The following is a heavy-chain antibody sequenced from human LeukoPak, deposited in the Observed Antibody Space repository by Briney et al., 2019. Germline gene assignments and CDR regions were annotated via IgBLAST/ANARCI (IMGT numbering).Heavy chain of an antibody. CDR2: IYHSGST. Sequence: SETLSLTCTVSGYSISSGYYWGWIRQPPGKGLEWIGSIYHSGSTYYNPSLKSRVTIPVDTSKNQFSLKLSSVTAADTAVYYCARSPKTCSGGSCYSFRLINWFDPWGQGTLVTVSS. D-gene: IGHD2-15*01. J-gene: IGHJ5*02. V-gene: IGHV4-38-2*02. CDR3: ARSPKTCSGGSCYSFRLINWFDP. CDR1: GYSISSGYY.